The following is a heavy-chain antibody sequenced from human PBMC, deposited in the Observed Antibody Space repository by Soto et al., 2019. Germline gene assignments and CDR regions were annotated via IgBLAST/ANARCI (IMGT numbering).Heavy chain of an antibody. CDR1: GFTFSSYA. D-gene: IGHD6-13*01. Sequence: PGGSLRLSCAASGFTFSSYAMHWVRQAPGKGLEWVAVISYDGSNKYYADSVKGRFTISRDNSKNTLYLQMNSLRAEDTAVYYCARDFGGTRYSSSWYSGGMGVWGQGTTVTVSS. V-gene: IGHV3-30-3*01. J-gene: IGHJ6*02. CDR2: ISYDGSNK. CDR3: ARDFGGTRYSSSWYSGGMGV.